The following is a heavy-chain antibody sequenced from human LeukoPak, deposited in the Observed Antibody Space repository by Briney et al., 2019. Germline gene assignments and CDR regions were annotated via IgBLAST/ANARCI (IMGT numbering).Heavy chain of an antibody. CDR3: ASELLWFGELFY. J-gene: IGHJ4*02. CDR1: GFTFSSYG. CDR2: IRYDGSNK. Sequence: PGGSLRLSCAASGFTFSSYGIHWVRQAPGKGLEWVAFIRYDGSNKYYADSVKGRFTISRDDSKNTLYLQMNSLRAEDTAVYYCASELLWFGELFYWGQRTLVTVS. V-gene: IGHV3-30*02. D-gene: IGHD3-10*01.